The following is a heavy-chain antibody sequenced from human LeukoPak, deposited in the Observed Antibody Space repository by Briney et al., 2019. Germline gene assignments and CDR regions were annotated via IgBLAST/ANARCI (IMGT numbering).Heavy chain of an antibody. J-gene: IGHJ6*03. V-gene: IGHV4-61*02. Sequence: PSETLSLTCTVSGGSISSGSYYWSWIRQPAGKGLEWIVRIYTSGSTNYNPSLKSRVTISVDTSKNQFSLKLSSVTAADTAVYYCARGLRQPRHYYYYMDVWGKGTTVTVSS. CDR1: GGSISSGSYY. D-gene: IGHD1-1*01. CDR3: ARGLRQPRHYYYYMDV. CDR2: IYTSGST.